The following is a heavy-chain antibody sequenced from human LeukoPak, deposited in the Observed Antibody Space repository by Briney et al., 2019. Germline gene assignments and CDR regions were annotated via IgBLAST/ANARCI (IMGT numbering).Heavy chain of an antibody. CDR1: GYTFTGYY. CDR3: ARDQRWELDRNWFDP. D-gene: IGHD1-26*01. J-gene: IGHJ5*02. Sequence: GVSVKVSCKASGYTFTGYYMHWVRQAPGQGLEWMGWINPNSGGTNYAQKFQGRVTMTRDTSISTAYMELSRLRSDDTAVYYCARDQRWELDRNWFDPWGQGTLVTVSS. CDR2: INPNSGGT. V-gene: IGHV1-2*02.